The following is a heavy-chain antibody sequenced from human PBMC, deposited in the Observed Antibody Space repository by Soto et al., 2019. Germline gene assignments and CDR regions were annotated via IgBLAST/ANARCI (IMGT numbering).Heavy chain of an antibody. D-gene: IGHD7-27*01. J-gene: IGHJ3*02. CDR3: ARLWGPENWGIQAFDI. Sequence: VQLQESGPGLVKPSETLSLTCTVSGGSMTNYYWTWTRQSPGEGLQWIGYIHHNGNTHYNPSLESRVTISADPSENRIFLKLTSVTAADTAVYYCARLWGPENWGIQAFDIWGQGTLETVSS. V-gene: IGHV4-59*01. CDR2: IHHNGNT. CDR1: GGSMTNYY.